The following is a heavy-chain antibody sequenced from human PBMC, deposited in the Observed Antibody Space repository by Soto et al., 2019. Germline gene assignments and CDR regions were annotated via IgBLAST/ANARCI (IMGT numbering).Heavy chain of an antibody. D-gene: IGHD6-25*01. CDR2: IYYSGIT. J-gene: IGHJ4*02. Sequence: SETLSLTCTVSGGSISSGDYYWSWIRQPPGKGLEWILYIYYSGITHFHPSLKTRVTISVDTSKNEFSLRLRSVTAEDTAVYYCARHLKAADAAMAYWGQGIPVT. CDR1: GGSISSGDYY. V-gene: IGHV4-30-4*08. CDR3: ARHLKAADAAMAY.